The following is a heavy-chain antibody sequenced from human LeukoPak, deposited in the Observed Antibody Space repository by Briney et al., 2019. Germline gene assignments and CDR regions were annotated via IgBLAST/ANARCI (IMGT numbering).Heavy chain of an antibody. CDR2: ISGSGGST. J-gene: IGHJ4*02. V-gene: IGHV3-23*01. CDR3: AKAYNWNDVFDY. Sequence: PGGSLRLSCAASGFTFSSYAMSWVRQAPGKGLERDSAISGSGGSTYYADSVKGRFTISRDNSKNTLYLQMNSLRAEDTAVYYCAKAYNWNDVFDYWGQGTLVTVSS. CDR1: GFTFSSYA. D-gene: IGHD1-1*01.